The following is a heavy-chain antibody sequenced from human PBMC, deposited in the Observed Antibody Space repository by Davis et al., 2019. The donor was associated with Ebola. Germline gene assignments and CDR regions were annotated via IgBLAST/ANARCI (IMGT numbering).Heavy chain of an antibody. CDR3: AKTLIGGLAFDI. CDR1: GFPFSRYW. CDR2: IRSKANSYAT. Sequence: GESLKISCAGSGFPFSRYWMSWVRQASGKGLEWVGRIRSKANSYATAYAASVKGRFTISRDDSKNTAYLQMNSLRAEDTAVYYCAKTLIGGLAFDIWGQGTMVIVSS. D-gene: IGHD3-10*01. V-gene: IGHV3-73*01. J-gene: IGHJ3*02.